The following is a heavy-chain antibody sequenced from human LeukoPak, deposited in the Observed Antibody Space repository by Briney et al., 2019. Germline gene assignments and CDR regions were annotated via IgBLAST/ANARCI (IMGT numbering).Heavy chain of an antibody. CDR2: ITGSGDTT. CDR1: RFTFSGYA. D-gene: IGHD2-15*01. J-gene: IGHJ4*02. Sequence: GGSLRLSCAASRFTFSGYAMSWDRQAPGKGLEWVSSITGSGDTTYYADSVKGRFTISRDNSKNTLYLQMNSPRAEDTAVYYRAKARGYCSGGSCYSGFDYWGQGTLVTVSS. V-gene: IGHV3-23*01. CDR3: AKARGYCSGGSCYSGFDY.